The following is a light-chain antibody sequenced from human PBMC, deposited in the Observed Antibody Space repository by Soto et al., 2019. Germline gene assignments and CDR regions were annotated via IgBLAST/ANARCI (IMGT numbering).Light chain of an antibody. Sequence: DIQMTQSPSSLSASVGDSVTITCRTSQTINNYLNWYQQKPGKAPKLLVYSASSLQSGVPSRFSGSGSGTEFTLTISSLQPDDFATYYCQQYNSYSFGQGTKVDIK. CDR2: SAS. CDR3: QQYNSYS. CDR1: QTINNY. J-gene: IGKJ1*01. V-gene: IGKV1-16*01.